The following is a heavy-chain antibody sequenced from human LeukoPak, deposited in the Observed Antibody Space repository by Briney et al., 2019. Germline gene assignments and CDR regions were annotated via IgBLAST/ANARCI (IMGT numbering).Heavy chain of an antibody. J-gene: IGHJ4*02. V-gene: IGHV4-34*01. CDR1: GVSFSGYY. Sequence: PSETLSLTCAVYGVSFSGYYWSWIRQPPGKGLEWIGEINHSGSTNYNPSLKSRVTISVDTSKNQFSLKLSSVTAADTAVYYCARGGGPVLRYFDWFPPVSPPFDYWGQGTLVTVSS. CDR3: ARGGGPVLRYFDWFPPVSPPFDY. CDR2: INHSGST. D-gene: IGHD3-9*01.